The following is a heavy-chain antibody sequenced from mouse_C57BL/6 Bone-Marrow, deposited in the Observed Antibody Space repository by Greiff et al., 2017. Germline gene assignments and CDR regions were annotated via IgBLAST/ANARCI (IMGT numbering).Heavy chain of an antibody. CDR2: ISNLAYSI. D-gene: IGHD4-1*01. CDR3: ARHRNWGRGYYFAY. CDR1: GFTFSDYG. Sequence: EVQRVESGGGLVQPGGSLKLSCAASGFTFSDYGMAWVRQAPRKGPEWVAFISNLAYSIYYADTVTGRFTISRENAKNTLYLEMSSLRSEDTAMYYCARHRNWGRGYYFAYWGQGTTLTVSS. V-gene: IGHV5-15*01. J-gene: IGHJ2*01.